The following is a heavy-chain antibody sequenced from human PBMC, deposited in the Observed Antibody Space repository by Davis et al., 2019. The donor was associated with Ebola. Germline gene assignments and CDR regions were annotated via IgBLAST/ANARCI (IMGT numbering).Heavy chain of an antibody. CDR1: GFTFSSYW. D-gene: IGHD5-24*01. J-gene: IGHJ4*02. Sequence: GGSLRLSCAASGFTFSSYWMSWVRQAPGKGLEWVANIKQDGSEKYYVDSVKGRFTISRDNSKNTLYLQMNSLRVEDTAVYYCARQRWLQQWLNYFDYWGQGTLVTVSS. V-gene: IGHV3-7*03. CDR2: IKQDGSEK. CDR3: ARQRWLQQWLNYFDY.